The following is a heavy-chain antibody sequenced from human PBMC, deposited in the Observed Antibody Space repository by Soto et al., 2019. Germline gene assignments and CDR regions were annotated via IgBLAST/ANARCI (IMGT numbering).Heavy chain of an antibody. D-gene: IGHD3-3*01. CDR2: IYYSGST. CDR3: ASGITIFGVVRYYYGLAC. Sequence: YVIMSRPGPASAGNVGRRSYYRRWTRRPPGKGLEWIGYIYYSGSTTYNPSLKSRVTISVDTSKNQFSLKLSSVTAADTAVYYCASGITIFGVVRYYYGLACLGKGTKVTFSS. J-gene: IGHJ6*04. CDR1: AGNVGRRSYY. V-gene: IGHV4-61*01.